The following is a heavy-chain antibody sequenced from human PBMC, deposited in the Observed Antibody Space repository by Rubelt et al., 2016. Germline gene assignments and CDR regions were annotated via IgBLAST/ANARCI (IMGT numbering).Heavy chain of an antibody. CDR1: GGSFSGYY. D-gene: IGHD4-17*01. J-gene: IGHJ4*02. V-gene: IGHV4-34*01. CDR3: ARLETTVTKRSFDY. Sequence: QVQLQQWGAGLLKPSETLSLTCAVYGGSFSGYYWSWIRQPPGKGLEWIGEINHSGSPHYNPSLKSRVTISVDTSKKQFARKRSSVIAAETAVYDCARLETTVTKRSFDYWGQGTLVTVSS. CDR2: INHSGSP.